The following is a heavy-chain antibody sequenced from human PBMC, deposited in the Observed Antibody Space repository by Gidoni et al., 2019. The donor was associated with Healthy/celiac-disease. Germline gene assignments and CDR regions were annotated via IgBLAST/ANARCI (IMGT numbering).Heavy chain of an antibody. CDR2: IYSGGST. D-gene: IGHD2-15*01. CDR1: GFTVSSNY. Sequence: EVQLVESGGGLVQPGGSLRLSCAASGFTVSSNYMSWVRQAPGKGLEWVSVIYSGGSTYYADSVKGRFTISRDNSKNTLYLQMNSLRAEDTAVYYCARDPLGYCSGGSCYSHWGQGTLVTVSS. CDR3: ARDPLGYCSGGSCYSH. V-gene: IGHV3-66*01. J-gene: IGHJ4*02.